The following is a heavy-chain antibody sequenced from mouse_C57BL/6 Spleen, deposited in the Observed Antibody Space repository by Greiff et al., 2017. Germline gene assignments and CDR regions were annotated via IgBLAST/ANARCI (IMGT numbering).Heavy chain of an antibody. CDR3: AIRELGRDWYVDY. D-gene: IGHD4-1*01. V-gene: IGHV1-66*01. J-gene: IGHJ1*03. CDR2: IYPGSGTT. CDR1: GYSFTSYY. Sequence: VQLQQSGPELVKPGASVKISCKASGYSFTSYYIHWVKQRPGQGLEWIGWIYPGSGTTKYNEKFKVKATLTADTSSSTTYMQLISLTSEDSAVSYCAIRELGRDWYVDYWGTGTTVTVSS.